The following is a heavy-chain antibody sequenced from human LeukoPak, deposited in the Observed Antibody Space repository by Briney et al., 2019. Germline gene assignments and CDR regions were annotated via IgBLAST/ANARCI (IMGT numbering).Heavy chain of an antibody. CDR2: IDWDDDK. D-gene: IGHD3-3*01. CDR3: ARMQSAYDAFDI. Sequence: SGPTLVKPTQTLTLTCTFSGFSLSTNGMCVSWIRQPPGKALEWLARIDWDDDKYYSASLKTRLTISKDTSKNQVVLTMTNVDPVDTATYYCARMQSAYDAFDIWGQGTLVTVSS. CDR1: GFSLSTNGMC. J-gene: IGHJ3*02. V-gene: IGHV2-70*11.